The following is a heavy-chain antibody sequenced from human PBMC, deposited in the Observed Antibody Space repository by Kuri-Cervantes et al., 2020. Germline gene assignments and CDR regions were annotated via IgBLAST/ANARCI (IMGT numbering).Heavy chain of an antibody. D-gene: IGHD2-2*01. Sequence: ASVKVSCKASGYSFTGYYMHWLRQAPGQGLEWMGWINPNSGGTKYAQKFQGRVTMTRNTSISTAYMELSSLRSEDTAVYYCAKGYLPAAILGGLFAGASHIRFDPWGQGTLVTVSS. V-gene: IGHV1-2*02. J-gene: IGHJ5*02. CDR2: INPNSGGT. CDR3: AKGYLPAAILGGLFAGASHIRFDP. CDR1: GYSFTGYY.